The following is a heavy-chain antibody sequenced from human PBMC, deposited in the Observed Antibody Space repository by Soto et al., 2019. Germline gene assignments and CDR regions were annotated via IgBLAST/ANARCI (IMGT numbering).Heavy chain of an antibody. CDR1: GYTFTSYD. CDR2: INPNSGNT. Sequence: RASVKVSCKASGYTFTSYDINWVRQATGQGREWMGWINPNSGNTGYAQKFQSRVTMTKNTSISRAYMELSSLRSEDTAVYYCARRGLRVYHSTMYYRLDVWGQGXKFTVS. D-gene: IGHD3-10*01. J-gene: IGHJ6*02. CDR3: ARRGLRVYHSTMYYRLDV. V-gene: IGHV1-8*01.